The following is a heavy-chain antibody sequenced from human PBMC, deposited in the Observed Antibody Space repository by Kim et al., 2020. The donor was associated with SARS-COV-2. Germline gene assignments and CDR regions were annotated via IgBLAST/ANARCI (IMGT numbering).Heavy chain of an antibody. V-gene: IGHV3-21*01. CDR3: ARDTPLHSSGWEFDAFDI. D-gene: IGHD6-19*01. Sequence: GGSLRLSCAASGFTFSSYSMNWVRQAPGKGLEWVSSISSSSSYIYYADSVKGRFTISRDNAKNSLYLQMNSLRAEDTAVYYCARDTPLHSSGWEFDAFDIWGDGTMVTVSS. CDR2: ISSSSSYI. CDR1: GFTFSSYS. J-gene: IGHJ3*02.